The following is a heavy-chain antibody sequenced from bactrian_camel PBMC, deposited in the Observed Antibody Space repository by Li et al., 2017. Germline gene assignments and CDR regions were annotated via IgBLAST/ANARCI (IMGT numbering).Heavy chain of an antibody. CDR2: INSGGGST. V-gene: IGHV3S40*01. Sequence: EVQLVESGGGLVQPGGSLKLSCAASGLIFSSYAMSWVRQAPGKGLEWVSTINSGGGSTYYADSVKGRFTISQDNAKDTVYLQTNSLKPEDTAMYYCNAKLEVGYSGSWCTEVSDYWGQGTQVTVS. CDR3: NAKLEVGYSGSWCTEVSDY. CDR1: GLIFSSYA. D-gene: IGHD1*01. J-gene: IGHJ4*01.